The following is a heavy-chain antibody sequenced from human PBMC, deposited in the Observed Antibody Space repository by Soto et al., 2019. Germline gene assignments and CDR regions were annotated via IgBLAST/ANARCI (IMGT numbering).Heavy chain of an antibody. Sequence: PGGSLRLSCAASGFTFTHYWMHWVRQVPGKGLVWVSRINADGSYASYADFVKGRFTISRDNSRNTVHLQMNSLSAEDTAVYYCARDFTTAETPGDDFDYWGQGIPVTVSS. J-gene: IGHJ4*02. CDR3: ARDFTTAETPGDDFDY. D-gene: IGHD4-17*01. CDR1: GFTFTHYW. V-gene: IGHV3-74*01. CDR2: INADGSYA.